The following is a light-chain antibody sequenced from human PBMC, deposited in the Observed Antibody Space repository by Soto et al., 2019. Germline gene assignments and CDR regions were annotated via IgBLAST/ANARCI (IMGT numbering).Light chain of an antibody. CDR2: DVN. CDR3: NSYSTSSTPLV. CDR1: SSDVGGYDY. V-gene: IGLV2-14*03. Sequence: QSALTQPASVSGSPGQSITTSCTGTSSDVGGYDYVSWYQQHPGKAPRLMIYDVNNRPSGVSNRFSGSKSGNTASLTISGLQAEDEADYYCNSYSTSSTPLVFGGGTKLTVL. J-gene: IGLJ2*01.